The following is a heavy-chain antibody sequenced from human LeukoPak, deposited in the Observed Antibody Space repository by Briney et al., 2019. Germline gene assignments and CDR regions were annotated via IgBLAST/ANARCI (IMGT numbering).Heavy chain of an antibody. J-gene: IGHJ4*02. CDR3: AKGYCSGGSCYGGFDY. CDR1: GFTFSSYA. CDR2: ISGSGGST. Sequence: GGSLRLSCAASGFTFSSYAMSWVRQAPGKGLEWVSAISGSGGSTYYADSVKGRFTISRDNSKNTLYLQMNSLRAEDTAVYYCAKGYCSGGSCYGGFDYWGQGTLVTVSS. V-gene: IGHV3-23*01. D-gene: IGHD2-15*01.